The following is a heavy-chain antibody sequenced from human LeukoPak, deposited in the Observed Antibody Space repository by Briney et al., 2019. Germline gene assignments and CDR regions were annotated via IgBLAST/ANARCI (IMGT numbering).Heavy chain of an antibody. V-gene: IGHV1-69*13. D-gene: IGHD1-7*01. CDR3: AGTTYYYYGMDV. J-gene: IGHJ6*02. CDR1: GYTFTSYG. CDR2: IIAIFGTA. Sequence: ASVKVSCKASGYTFTSYGISWVRQAPGQGLEWMGGIIAIFGTANYAQKFQGRVTITADGSTSTAYMELSSLRSEDTAVYYCAGTTYYYYGMDVWGQGTTVTVSS.